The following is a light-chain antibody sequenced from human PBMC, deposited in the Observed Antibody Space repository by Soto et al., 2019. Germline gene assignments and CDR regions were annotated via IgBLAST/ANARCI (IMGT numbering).Light chain of an antibody. V-gene: IGLV2-23*01. CDR2: EGS. Sequence: QSALTQPASVSGSPGQSITISCTGTNSDVGSYKFVSWYQQHPGKAPKLMIYEGSKRPSGVSDRFSGSKSGNTASLTISGLQAEDEADYYCCSYAGSRGSNYVFGTGTKLTVL. CDR3: CSYAGSRGSNYV. CDR1: NSDVGSYKF. J-gene: IGLJ1*01.